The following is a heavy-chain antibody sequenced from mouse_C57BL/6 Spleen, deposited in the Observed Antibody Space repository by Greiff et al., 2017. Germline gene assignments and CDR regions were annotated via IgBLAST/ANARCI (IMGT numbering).Heavy chain of an antibody. V-gene: IGHV6-3*01. Sequence: EVKVEESGGGLVQPGGSMKLSCVASGFTFSNYWMNWVRQSPEKGLEWVAQIRLKSDNYATHYAESVKGRFTISRDDSKSSVYLQMNNLMAEDTGIYYCTGWVPFAYWGQGTLVSVSA. J-gene: IGHJ3*01. D-gene: IGHD4-1*01. CDR1: GFTFSNYW. CDR3: TGWVPFAY. CDR2: IRLKSDNYAT.